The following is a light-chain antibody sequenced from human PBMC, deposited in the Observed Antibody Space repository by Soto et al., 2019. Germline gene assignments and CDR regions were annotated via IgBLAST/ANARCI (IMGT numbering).Light chain of an antibody. CDR2: KAS. CDR3: QQYNSYSFT. CDR1: QSINSW. Sequence: DIQMTQSPSTLSASVGDRVTITCRASQSINSWLAWYQQKPGKAPKLLIYKASNLESGVPSRFSGSGSGTEFTLTISSLQPDDFATYYCQQYNSYSFTFGPGTKVDIQ. V-gene: IGKV1-5*03. J-gene: IGKJ3*01.